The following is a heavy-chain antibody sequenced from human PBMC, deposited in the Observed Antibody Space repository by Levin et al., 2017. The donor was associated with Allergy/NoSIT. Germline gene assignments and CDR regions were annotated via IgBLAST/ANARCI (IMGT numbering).Heavy chain of an antibody. J-gene: IGHJ5*02. Sequence: GGSLRLSCAASGFTFSNYAMSWVRQAPGKGLEWVSAISASGGSTYYADSVKGRFTISRDNSKSTLYVQMNSLRAEDTAVYYCARGGYGDYDLWGPGTLVIVSS. CDR3: ARGGYGDYDL. D-gene: IGHD4-17*01. CDR2: ISASGGST. CDR1: GFTFSNYA. V-gene: IGHV3-23*01.